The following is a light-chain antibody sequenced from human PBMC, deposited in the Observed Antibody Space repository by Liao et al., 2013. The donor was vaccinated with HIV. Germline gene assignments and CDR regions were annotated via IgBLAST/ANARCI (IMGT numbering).Light chain of an antibody. CDR1: ALPKQY. V-gene: IGLV3-25*03. Sequence: SYELTQPPSVSVSPGQTATIACSGDALPKQYVYWYQKKPGQAPVLVIYKDRERPSGIPERFSGSSSGTTGTLTISGVQAEDEADYYCQSPDSSGSYAVFGGGTKLTVL. J-gene: IGLJ2*01. CDR3: QSPDSSGSYAV. CDR2: KDR.